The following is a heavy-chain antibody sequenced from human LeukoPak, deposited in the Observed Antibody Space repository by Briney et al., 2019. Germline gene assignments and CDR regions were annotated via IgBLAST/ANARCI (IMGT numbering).Heavy chain of an antibody. D-gene: IGHD3-10*01. J-gene: IGHJ4*02. CDR2: IYYSGST. Sequence: SEALSLTCTVSGGSISSYYWSWIRQPPGKGREWIGYIYYSGSTNYNPSLKSRVTISVDTSKNQFSLKLSSVTAADTAVYYCARVTMVRGAGDSGTDYWGQGTLVTVSS. CDR3: ARVTMVRGAGDSGTDY. V-gene: IGHV4-59*01. CDR1: GGSISSYY.